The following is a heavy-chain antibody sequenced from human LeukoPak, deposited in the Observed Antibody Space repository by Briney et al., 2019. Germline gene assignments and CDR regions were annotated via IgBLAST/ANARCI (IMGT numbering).Heavy chain of an antibody. V-gene: IGHV3-7*01. CDR3: AREDGSGWAFDY. CDR2: IKQDGSEK. D-gene: IGHD6-19*01. CDR1: GFTLSSYW. J-gene: IGHJ4*02. Sequence: GGSLRLPCAASGFTLSSYWMSWVRQAPGKGLEWVANIKQDGSEKYYVDSVKGRFTISRDNAKNSLYLQMNSLRAEDTAVYYCAREDGSGWAFDYWGQGTLVTVSS.